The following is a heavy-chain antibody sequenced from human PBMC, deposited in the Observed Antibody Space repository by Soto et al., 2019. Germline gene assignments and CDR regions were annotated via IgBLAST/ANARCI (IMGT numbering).Heavy chain of an antibody. CDR2: FYWDDDK. CDR1: GFSLSANGVG. D-gene: IGHD2-15*01. Sequence: QITLKESGPTLVKPTQTLALTCTFSGFSLSANGVGVGWIRQPPGKALEWLALFYWDDDKRYSPSLKSRLTITKDTSTNQVVLIMTNMDPVDTATYYCVHSTSETRCRGGSCYYFDSWGQGTLVTVSS. V-gene: IGHV2-5*02. CDR3: VHSTSETRCRGGSCYYFDS. J-gene: IGHJ4*02.